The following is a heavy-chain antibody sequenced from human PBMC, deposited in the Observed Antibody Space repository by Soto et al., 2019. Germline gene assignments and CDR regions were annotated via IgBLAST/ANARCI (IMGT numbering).Heavy chain of an antibody. V-gene: IGHV1-69*12. D-gene: IGHD3-3*01. CDR2: IIPIFGTA. CDR3: ARAARIFGVVTPYWYFDL. Sequence: QVQLVQSGAEVKKPGSSVKVSCKASGGTFSSYAISWVRQAPGQGLEWMGGIIPIFGTANYAQKFQGRVTITADESTSTAYMELSSLRSEDTAVYYCARAARIFGVVTPYWYFDLWGRGTLVTVSS. CDR1: GGTFSSYA. J-gene: IGHJ2*01.